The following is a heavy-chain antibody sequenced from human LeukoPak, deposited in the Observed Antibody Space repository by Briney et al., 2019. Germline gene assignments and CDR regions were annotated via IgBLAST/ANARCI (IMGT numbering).Heavy chain of an antibody. D-gene: IGHD6-6*01. CDR1: EYRCTFYW. CDR3: ARRAYSSSSPGSDAFDI. CDR2: IYPGDSDT. Sequence: GASLNISCTGPEYRCTFYWIDWVRQMPGKGLEWLGIIYPGDSDTRYSPSFQGQVTISADKSISTAYLQWSSLKASDTAMYYCARRAYSSSSPGSDAFDIWGQGTMVTVSS. J-gene: IGHJ3*02. V-gene: IGHV5-51*01.